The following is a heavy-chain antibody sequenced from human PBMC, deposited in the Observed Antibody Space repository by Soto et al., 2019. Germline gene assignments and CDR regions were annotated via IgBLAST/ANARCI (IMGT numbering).Heavy chain of an antibody. D-gene: IGHD2-15*01. J-gene: IGHJ6*02. CDR3: GRDNCSGRSCYSDARMDV. V-gene: IGHV1-2*04. Sequence: ASVKVSCKASGYTFTGYYIHWVRQAPGQGLEWMGWINPNSGGTSYAQKFQGWVTMTRDTSISTAYMELSRLISDDTAVYYCGRDNCSGRSCYSDARMDVWGQGTTVTVSS. CDR1: GYTFTGYY. CDR2: INPNSGGT.